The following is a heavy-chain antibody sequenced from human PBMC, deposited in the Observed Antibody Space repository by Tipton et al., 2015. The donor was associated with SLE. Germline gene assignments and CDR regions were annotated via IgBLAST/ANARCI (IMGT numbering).Heavy chain of an antibody. CDR2: INHSGST. CDR3: ARHLGASFDF. V-gene: IGHV4-34*01. CDR1: GGSFSGYY. J-gene: IGHJ4*02. Sequence: TLSLTCAVYGGSFSGYYWSWIRQPPGKGLEWIGEINHSGSTNYNPSLKSRVTISLDTSKNQFSLKLTSVTAADTAVYYCARHLGASFDFWGQGILVTVSS.